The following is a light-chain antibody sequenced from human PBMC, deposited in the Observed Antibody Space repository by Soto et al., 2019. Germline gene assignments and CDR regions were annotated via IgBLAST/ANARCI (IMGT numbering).Light chain of an antibody. CDR2: ANT. V-gene: IGLV1-44*01. CDR3: AAWDDSLNEYV. J-gene: IGLJ1*01. CDR1: SSNLGSNA. Sequence: QSVLAQPPSASGTPGQRVTLSCSGSSSNLGSNAVSWYQQRPGTAPQLLMYANTKRPSGVPDRFSGSRSGTSASLAISGLQSEDEADYYCAAWDDSLNEYVFGDGTKVTVL.